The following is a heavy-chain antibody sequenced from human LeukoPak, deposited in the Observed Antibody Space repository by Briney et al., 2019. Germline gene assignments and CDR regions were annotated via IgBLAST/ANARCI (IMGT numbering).Heavy chain of an antibody. J-gene: IGHJ6*03. V-gene: IGHV3-21*01. CDR1: GFTFSSYS. D-gene: IGHD6-19*01. CDR2: ISSSSSYI. CDR3: ARESGLVLDYYYYYMDV. Sequence: SGGSLRLSCAASGFTFSSYSMNWVRQAPGKGLEWVSSISSSSSYIYYADSVKGRFTISRDNAKNSLYLQMNSLRAEDTAVYYCARESGLVLDYYYYYMDVWGKGTTVTVSS.